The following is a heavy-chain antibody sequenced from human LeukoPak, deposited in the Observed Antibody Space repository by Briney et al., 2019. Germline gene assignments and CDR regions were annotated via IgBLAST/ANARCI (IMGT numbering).Heavy chain of an antibody. D-gene: IGHD6-19*01. CDR1: GGSFSGYY. Sequence: SETLSLTCAVYGGSFSGYYWSWIRQPPGKGLEWIGEINHSGSTNYNPSLKSRVTISVDTSKNQFSLKLSSVTAADTAVYYCARGEGIAVYYFDYWGQGTLVTVSS. CDR3: ARGEGIAVYYFDY. V-gene: IGHV4-34*01. J-gene: IGHJ4*02. CDR2: INHSGST.